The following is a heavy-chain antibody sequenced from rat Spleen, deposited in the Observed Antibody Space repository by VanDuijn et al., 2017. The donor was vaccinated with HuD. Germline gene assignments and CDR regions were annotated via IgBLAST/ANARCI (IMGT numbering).Heavy chain of an antibody. CDR2: ISYDGDNT. CDR3: ARHPYSSYGWFAY. Sequence: EVQLVESGGGLVQPGRSLKLSCAASGFTFSDYYMAWVRQAPTKGLEWVASISYDGDNTYYRDSVKGRFTISRDNAKSTLYLQMDSLRSEDTATYYCARHPYSSYGWFAYWGQGTLVTVSS. D-gene: IGHD1-2*01. J-gene: IGHJ3*01. V-gene: IGHV5-20*01. CDR1: GFTFSDYY.